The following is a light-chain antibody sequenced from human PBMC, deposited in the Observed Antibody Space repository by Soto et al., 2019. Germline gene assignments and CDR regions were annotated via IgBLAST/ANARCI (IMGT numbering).Light chain of an antibody. V-gene: IGKV3-20*01. J-gene: IGKJ5*01. Sequence: EIVLTQSPGTLSLSPGERATLSCRASQSVSSSYLAWYQQKPGHAPRLLIYGASSRATGIPDRFTGSGSGTDFTLTISTLEPEDLAVYYCQQYGSSPITFGQGTRLEI. CDR3: QQYGSSPIT. CDR2: GAS. CDR1: QSVSSSY.